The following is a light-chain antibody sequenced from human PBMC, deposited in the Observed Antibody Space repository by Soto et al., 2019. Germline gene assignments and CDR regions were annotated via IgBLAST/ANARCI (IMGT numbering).Light chain of an antibody. CDR3: SSYAGSNNKV. CDR1: SSDVGGYNY. CDR2: EVN. Sequence: QSVLTQPPSASGSPGQSVTISCTGTSSDVGGYNYVSWYQQHPGKAPKLMIYEVNKRPSGVPDRFSGSKSGNTASLTVSGLQAEDEADYYCSSYAGSNNKVFGTGTKVPVL. J-gene: IGLJ1*01. V-gene: IGLV2-8*01.